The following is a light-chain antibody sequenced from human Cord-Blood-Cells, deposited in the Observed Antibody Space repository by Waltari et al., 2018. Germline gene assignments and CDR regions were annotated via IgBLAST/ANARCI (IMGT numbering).Light chain of an antibody. V-gene: IGLV1-44*01. CDR2: SNN. Sequence: SVLTQPPSASGTPGQRVTIPCSGSSSNIGSNTVNWYQQLPGPAPKLLIYSNNQRPSGVPDRFSGSKSGTSASLAISGLQSEDEADYYCAAWDDSLNGWVFGGGTKLTVL. J-gene: IGLJ3*02. CDR1: SSNIGSNT. CDR3: AAWDDSLNGWV.